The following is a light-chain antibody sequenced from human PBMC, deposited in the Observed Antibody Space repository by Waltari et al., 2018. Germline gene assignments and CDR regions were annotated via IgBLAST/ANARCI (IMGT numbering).Light chain of an antibody. Sequence: EILLTQSQVTLSLPPGERATLSCRASQNVNRNLAWYQHKHGQAPSLLIYDAAIRATGIPPRFSGSGSGTDFTLTISSLEPEDFAVYFCQQRDNWPPFTFGGGTKVEIK. J-gene: IGKJ4*01. CDR3: QQRDNWPPFT. V-gene: IGKV3-11*01. CDR1: QNVNRN. CDR2: DAA.